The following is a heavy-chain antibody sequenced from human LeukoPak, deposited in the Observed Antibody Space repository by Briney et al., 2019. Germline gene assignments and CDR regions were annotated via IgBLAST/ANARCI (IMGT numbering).Heavy chain of an antibody. CDR3: ARQGYTYGQTDY. Sequence: PSENLSLTCTVSGGSISSYYWSWIRQPAGKGLEWIGRLFTSGGTNYNPSLKSRVTLSVDTSKNQFSLELSSVTAADTGVYYCARQGYTYGQTDYWGQGTLVTVSS. CDR2: LFTSGGT. D-gene: IGHD5-18*01. J-gene: IGHJ4*02. CDR1: GGSISSYY. V-gene: IGHV4-4*07.